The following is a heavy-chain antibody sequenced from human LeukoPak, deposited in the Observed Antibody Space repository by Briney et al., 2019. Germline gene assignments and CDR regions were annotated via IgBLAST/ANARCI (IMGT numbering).Heavy chain of an antibody. CDR1: RGSISSYY. J-gene: IGHJ4*02. Sequence: KTSETLSLTCSVSRGSISSYYWSWIRQPPGKGLEWIGYISYSESTNYNPSLKSRVTISVDTSKNQFSLKLSSVTAADTAVYYCARFGGSSSGFDYWGQGTLVTVSS. D-gene: IGHD6-6*01. CDR2: ISYSEST. V-gene: IGHV4-59*08. CDR3: ARFGGSSSGFDY.